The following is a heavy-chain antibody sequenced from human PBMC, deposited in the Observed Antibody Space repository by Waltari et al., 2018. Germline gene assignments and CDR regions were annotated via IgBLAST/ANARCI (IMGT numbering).Heavy chain of an antibody. CDR1: GFTFSSYA. V-gene: IGHV3-23*04. CDR2: ISGSGGST. J-gene: IGHJ3*02. CDR3: AKGGPGLQSAFDI. D-gene: IGHD5-12*01. Sequence: EVQLVESGGGLVQPGGSLRLSCAASGFTFSSYAMSWVRQAPGKGLEWVSAISGSGGSTYYADSGKGRFTISRDNSKNTLYLKMDSLRAEDTAVYYGAKGGPGLQSAFDIWGQGTMVTVSS.